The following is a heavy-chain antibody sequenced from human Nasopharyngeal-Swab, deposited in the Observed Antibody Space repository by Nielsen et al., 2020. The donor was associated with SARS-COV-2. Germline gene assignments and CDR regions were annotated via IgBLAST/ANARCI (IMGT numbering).Heavy chain of an antibody. D-gene: IGHD4-17*01. CDR2: INHSGST. J-gene: IGHJ4*02. CDR1: GGSFSGYY. CDR3: ARGNGAFDY. V-gene: IGHV4-34*01. Sequence: SETLSLTCAVYGGSFSGYYWSWIRQPPGKGLEWIGEINHSGSTNYNPSLKGRVTISVDTSKNQFSLKLSSVTAADTAAYYCARGNGAFDYWGQGTLVTVSS.